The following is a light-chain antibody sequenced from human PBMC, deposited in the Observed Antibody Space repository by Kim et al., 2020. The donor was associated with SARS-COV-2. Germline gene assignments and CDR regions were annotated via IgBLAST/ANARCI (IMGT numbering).Light chain of an antibody. V-gene: IGKV1-5*03. CDR3: QDYIRFPYT. J-gene: IGKJ2*01. Sequence: SVSVGDRVPITCRASQTISTVLAWYQQKTGKAPKPLLYLAYTLESGVPSRLSGSGSGTEFTLTIDSLQPDDFETHFCQDYIRFPYTFGQGTKLEI. CDR1: QTISTV. CDR2: LAY.